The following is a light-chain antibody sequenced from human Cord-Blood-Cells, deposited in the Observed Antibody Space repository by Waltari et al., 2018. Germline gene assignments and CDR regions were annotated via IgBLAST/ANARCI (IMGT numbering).Light chain of an antibody. CDR1: SSDVVSYNL. J-gene: IGLJ3*02. Sequence: QSALPQPASVSGSPGQAITIACTGTSSDVVSYNLVSWTQQNPGKAPKLMIYEGSKRPSGVSNRFSGSKSGNTASLTISGLHAEDEADYYCCSYAGSSNWVFGGGTKLTVL. V-gene: IGLV2-23*01. CDR3: CSYAGSSNWV. CDR2: EGS.